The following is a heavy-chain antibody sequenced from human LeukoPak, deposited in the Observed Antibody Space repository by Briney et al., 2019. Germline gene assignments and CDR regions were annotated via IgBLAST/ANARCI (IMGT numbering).Heavy chain of an antibody. D-gene: IGHD3-3*01. V-gene: IGHV3-23*01. Sequence: GGSLRLSCAASGFTFSSYAMSWVRQAPGKGLEWVSAISGSGGSTYYADSVKGRFTTSRDNSRNTLYLQMNSLRAEDTAVYYCAKDRYYDFWSGYSVWFDPWGQGTLVTVSS. J-gene: IGHJ5*02. CDR2: ISGSGGST. CDR3: AKDRYYDFWSGYSVWFDP. CDR1: GFTFSSYA.